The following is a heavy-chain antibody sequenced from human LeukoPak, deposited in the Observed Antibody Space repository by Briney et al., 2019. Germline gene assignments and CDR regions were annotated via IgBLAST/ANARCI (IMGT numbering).Heavy chain of an antibody. Sequence: PSETLSLTCAVYGGSFSGYYWSWIRQPPGKGLEWIGEINHSGSTNYNPSLKSRVTISVDTSKNQFSLKLSSVTAADTAVYYCASHRSLWYWGRGTLVAVSS. CDR1: GGSFSGYY. CDR2: INHSGST. D-gene: IGHD1-14*01. V-gene: IGHV4-34*01. CDR3: ASHRSLWY. J-gene: IGHJ4*02.